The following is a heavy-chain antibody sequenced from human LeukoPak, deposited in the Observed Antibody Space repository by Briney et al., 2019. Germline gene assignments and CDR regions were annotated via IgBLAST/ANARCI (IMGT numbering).Heavy chain of an antibody. Sequence: PSETLSLTCAVYGGSFSDYYWNWIRQPPGKGLEWIGYIYYSGSTSHNPSLKSRVTISVDTSKNHFSLKLSSVTAADTAVYYCARYSGSYAHDAFDIWGQGTMVTVSS. CDR2: IYYSGST. V-gene: IGHV4-59*01. CDR1: GGSFSDYY. D-gene: IGHD1-26*01. CDR3: ARYSGSYAHDAFDI. J-gene: IGHJ3*02.